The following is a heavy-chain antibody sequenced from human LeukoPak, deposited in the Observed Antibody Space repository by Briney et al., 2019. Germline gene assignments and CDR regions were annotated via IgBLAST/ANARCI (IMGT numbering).Heavy chain of an antibody. V-gene: IGHV3-11*06. Sequence: GGSLRLSCAASGFTFSDYYMSWIRQAPGKGLEWVSYISSSSSYTNYAASVKGRFTISRDNAKNSLYLQMNSLRAEDTAVYYCASWGSHYNWNDASHYWGQGTLVTVSS. CDR2: ISSSSSYT. D-gene: IGHD1-20*01. CDR1: GFTFSDYY. CDR3: ASWGSHYNWNDASHY. J-gene: IGHJ4*02.